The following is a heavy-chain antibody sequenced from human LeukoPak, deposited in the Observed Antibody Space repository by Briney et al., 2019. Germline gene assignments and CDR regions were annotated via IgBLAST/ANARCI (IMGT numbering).Heavy chain of an antibody. CDR2: IPHDGSSA. Sequence: GRSLRLSCTASGFTFTRNCMHWVRQAPGKGLEWVAAIPHDGSSALYADSVKGRFIISRDNSKNTQYLQMNSLRIEGSAVYYCATGSDFYYDSWGQGILVTVSS. V-gene: IGHV3-30-3*01. CDR1: GFTFTRNC. J-gene: IGHJ5*01. CDR3: ATGSDFYYDS. D-gene: IGHD1-26*01.